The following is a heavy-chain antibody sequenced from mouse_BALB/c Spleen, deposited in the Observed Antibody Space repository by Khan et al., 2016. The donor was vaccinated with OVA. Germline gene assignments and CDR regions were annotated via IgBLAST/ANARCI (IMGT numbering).Heavy chain of an antibody. CDR2: LSYSGST. CDR1: GYSITSGYG. Sequence: VQLKESGPGLVKPSQSLSLTCTVTGYSITSGYGWNWIRQFPGNKLEWMGYLSYSGSTNYNPSLKSRITITRDTSKNQFFLQLKSFATEDTATYECARTARIKYWGQGTTLTVSS. D-gene: IGHD1-2*01. CDR3: ARTARIKY. V-gene: IGHV3-2*02. J-gene: IGHJ2*01.